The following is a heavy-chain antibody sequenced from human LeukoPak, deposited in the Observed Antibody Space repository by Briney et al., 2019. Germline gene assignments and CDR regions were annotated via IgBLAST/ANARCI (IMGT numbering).Heavy chain of an antibody. V-gene: IGHV4-31*03. CDR1: GGSISSGVYY. D-gene: IGHD3-3*01. CDR2: IYYSGST. J-gene: IGHJ4*02. Sequence: SSETLSLTCTVSGGSISSGVYYWSWIRQHPGKGLEWIGYIYYSGSTYYNPSLKSRVTISVDTSKNQFSLKLSSVTAADTAVYYCARVGAIFGVVISFDYWGQGTLVTVSS. CDR3: ARVGAIFGVVISFDY.